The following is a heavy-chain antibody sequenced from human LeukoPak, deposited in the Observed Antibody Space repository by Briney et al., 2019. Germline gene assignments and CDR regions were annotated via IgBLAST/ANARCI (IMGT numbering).Heavy chain of an antibody. CDR3: AKVASGSYGSQFDY. Sequence: GSLRLSCAASGFTFSSYGMHWVRQAPGKGLVWVAVISYDGSNKYYADSVKGRFTISRDNSKNTLYLQMNSLRAEDTAVYYCAKVASGSYGSQFDYWGQGTLVTVSS. V-gene: IGHV3-30*18. J-gene: IGHJ4*02. CDR1: GFTFSSYG. D-gene: IGHD3-10*01. CDR2: ISYDGSNK.